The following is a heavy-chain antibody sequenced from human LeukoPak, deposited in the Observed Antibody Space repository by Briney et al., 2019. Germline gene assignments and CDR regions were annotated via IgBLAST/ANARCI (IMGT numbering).Heavy chain of an antibody. Sequence: QPGGSLRLSCAASGFTFSSYEMNWVRQAPGKGLEWVAVIWYDGSNKYYADSVKGRFTISRDNSKNTLYLQMNSLRAEDTAVYYCARERDSSGYSSGAFDIWGQGTMVTVSS. CDR3: ARERDSSGYSSGAFDI. V-gene: IGHV3-33*08. D-gene: IGHD3-22*01. CDR2: IWYDGSNK. J-gene: IGHJ3*02. CDR1: GFTFSSYE.